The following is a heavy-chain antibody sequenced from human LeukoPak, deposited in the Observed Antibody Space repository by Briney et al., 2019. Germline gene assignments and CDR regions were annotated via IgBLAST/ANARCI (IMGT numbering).Heavy chain of an antibody. J-gene: IGHJ6*03. V-gene: IGHV1-69*05. CDR2: IIPIFGTA. Sequence: SVKVSCKASGCTFSSYAISWVRQAPGQGLEWMGGIIPIFGTANYAQKFQGRVTITTDESTSTAYMELSSLRSEDTAVYYCASLTQEYSSSAYYYMDVWGKGTTVTVSS. CDR3: ASLTQEYSSSAYYYMDV. CDR1: GCTFSSYA. D-gene: IGHD6-13*01.